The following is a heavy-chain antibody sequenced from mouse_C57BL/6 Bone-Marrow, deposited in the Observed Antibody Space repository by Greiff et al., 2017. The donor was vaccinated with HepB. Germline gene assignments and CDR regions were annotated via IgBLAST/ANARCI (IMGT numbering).Heavy chain of an antibody. CDR1: GFTFSSYA. V-gene: IGHV5-9-1*02. Sequence: EVQLVESGEGLVKPGGSLKLSCAASGFTFSSYAMSWVRQTPEKRLEWVAYISSGGDYIYYADTVKGRFTISRDNARNTLYLQMGSLKSEDTAMYYCTRVYYDYHFDYWGQGTTLTVSS. J-gene: IGHJ2*01. CDR3: TRVYYDYHFDY. D-gene: IGHD2-4*01. CDR2: ISSGGDYI.